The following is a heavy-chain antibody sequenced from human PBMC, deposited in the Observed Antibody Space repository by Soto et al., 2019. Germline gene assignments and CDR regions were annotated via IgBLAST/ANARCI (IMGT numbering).Heavy chain of an antibody. Sequence: SVKVSCKASGGTFSSYAISWVRQAPGQGLEWMGGIIPIFGTANYAQKFQGRVTITADESTSTAYMELSSLRSEDTAVYYCARDHYYGSGKLDYYYGMDVWGQGTTVTVSS. CDR2: IIPIFGTA. CDR3: ARDHYYGSGKLDYYYGMDV. V-gene: IGHV1-69*13. CDR1: GGTFSSYA. D-gene: IGHD3-10*01. J-gene: IGHJ6*02.